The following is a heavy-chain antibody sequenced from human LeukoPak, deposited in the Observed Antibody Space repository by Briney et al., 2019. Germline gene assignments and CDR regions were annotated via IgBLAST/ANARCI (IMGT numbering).Heavy chain of an antibody. D-gene: IGHD6-19*01. V-gene: IGHV4-39*01. Sequence: SETLSLTCTVSGGSISSSSYYWGWIRQPPGKGLEWIGSIYYSGSTYYNPSLKSRVTISVDTSKNQLSLKLSSVTAADTAVYYCARYEENSGWYSYYFDYWGQGTLVTVSS. J-gene: IGHJ4*02. CDR3: ARYEENSGWYSYYFDY. CDR1: GGSISSSSYY. CDR2: IYYSGST.